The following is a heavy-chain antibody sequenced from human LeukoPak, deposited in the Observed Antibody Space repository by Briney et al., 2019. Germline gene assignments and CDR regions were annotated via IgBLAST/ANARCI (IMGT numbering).Heavy chain of an antibody. J-gene: IGHJ4*02. CDR3: ARDGQGSSGSLYFFDY. CDR1: GFTFSNYA. V-gene: IGHV3-30*04. CDR2: ISYDGSNK. D-gene: IGHD6-19*01. Sequence: GVSLRLSCAASGFTFSNYALHWVRQAPGKGLKWVAIISYDGSNKYYADSVKGRFTISRDNSKDTLYLQMNTLRAEDTAVYYCARDGQGSSGSLYFFDYWGQGTLVTVSS.